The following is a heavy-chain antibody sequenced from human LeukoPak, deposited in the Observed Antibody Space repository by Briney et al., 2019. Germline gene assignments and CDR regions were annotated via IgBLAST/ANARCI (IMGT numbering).Heavy chain of an antibody. V-gene: IGHV3-20*04. D-gene: IGHD4-17*01. J-gene: IGHJ4*02. Sequence: GSLRLSCAASGFTYSSYAMNWVRQAPGKGLEWVSGINWDGGSTGYADSVEGRFTIFRDNAKNSQYLQMNSLRVEDTALYYCARAQTYGDSRLLLDYWGQGTLVTVSS. CDR3: ARAQTYGDSRLLLDY. CDR1: GFTYSSYA. CDR2: INWDGGST.